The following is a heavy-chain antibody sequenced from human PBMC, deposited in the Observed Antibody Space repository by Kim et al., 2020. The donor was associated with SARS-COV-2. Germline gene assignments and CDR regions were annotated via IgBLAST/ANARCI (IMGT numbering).Heavy chain of an antibody. Sequence: VKGRFTISRDNAKNSLYLQMNSLRDEDTAVYYCARWGTVTTSYYYYGMDVWGQGTTVTVSS. V-gene: IGHV3-48*02. CDR3: ARWGTVTTSYYYYGMDV. J-gene: IGHJ6*02. D-gene: IGHD4-17*01.